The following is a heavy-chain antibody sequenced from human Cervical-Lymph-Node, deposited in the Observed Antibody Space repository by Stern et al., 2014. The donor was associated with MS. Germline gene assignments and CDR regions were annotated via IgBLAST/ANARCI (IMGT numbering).Heavy chain of an antibody. V-gene: IGHV3-53*01. Sequence: MQLVQSGGGVIQPGGSLRLSCTASGFTVSRDYMTCVRQAPGKWLELVSLITNGGSTFYTDSVKGRFTISRDDSKNTVYLHMTSLRAEDTAMYYCARDTSSPERSDWWGQGTLVTVSS. J-gene: IGHJ4*02. D-gene: IGHD1-1*01. CDR3: ARDTSSPERSDW. CDR2: ITNGGST. CDR1: GFTVSRDY.